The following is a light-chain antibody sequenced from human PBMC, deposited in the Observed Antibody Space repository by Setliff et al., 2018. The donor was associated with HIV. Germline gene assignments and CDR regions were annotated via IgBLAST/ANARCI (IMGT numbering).Light chain of an antibody. CDR1: SSDVGDTES. CDR2: NVN. V-gene: IGLV2-23*02. Sequence: QSALAQPASVSGSPGQSITISCTGSSSDVGDTESVSWYLQHPGELPKLILYNVNQRPSGTSSRFSGSKSGSTASLTVSGLQTADEGTYYCCSYAIGDTWIFGGGTKVTVL. J-gene: IGLJ2*01. CDR3: CSYAIGDTWI.